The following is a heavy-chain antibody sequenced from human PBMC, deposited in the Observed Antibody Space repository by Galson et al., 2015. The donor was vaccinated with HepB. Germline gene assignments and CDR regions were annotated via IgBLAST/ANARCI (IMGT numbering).Heavy chain of an antibody. CDR1: GFTFNNYA. CDR2: ISYDGINK. Sequence: LRLSYAASGFTFNNYAINWVRRAPGKGLERVAVISYDGINKWYADSVKGRFTISRDNSKNTVYLQINSLRAEDTAVYFCAVCFSTSCYAAENFQHWGQGTLVTVSS. CDR3: AVCFSTSCYAAENFQH. D-gene: IGHD2-2*01. V-gene: IGHV3-30-3*01. J-gene: IGHJ1*01.